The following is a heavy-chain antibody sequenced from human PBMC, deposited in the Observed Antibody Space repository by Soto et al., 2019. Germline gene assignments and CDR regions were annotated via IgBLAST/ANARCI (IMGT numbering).Heavy chain of an antibody. Sequence: GASVKVSCKASGYTFTNYGISWVRQAPGQGLEWMGTVNPSGGHTTYAQHFLGRVTMTRDTSTSTLYMELTSLTSDDTAIYYCARGGHVVVVTALDYWGQGTLVTVSS. CDR3: ARGGHVVVVTALDY. CDR2: VNPSGGHT. CDR1: GYTFTNYG. D-gene: IGHD2-21*02. V-gene: IGHV1-46*01. J-gene: IGHJ4*02.